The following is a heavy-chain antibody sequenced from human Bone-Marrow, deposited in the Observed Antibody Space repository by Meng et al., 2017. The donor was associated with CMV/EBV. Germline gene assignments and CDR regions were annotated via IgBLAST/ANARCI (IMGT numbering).Heavy chain of an antibody. CDR3: AREVVDNYYDSSGYYFGGAFDI. J-gene: IGHJ3*02. D-gene: IGHD3-22*01. V-gene: IGHV3-30*04. CDR2: ISYDGSNK. CDR1: GFTFSSYA. Sequence: GESLKISCAASGFTFSSYAMSWVRQAPGKGLEWVAVISYDGSNKYYADSVKGRFTISRENSKNTLYLQMNSLRAEDTAVYYCAREVVDNYYDSSGYYFGGAFDIWGQGTMVTVSS.